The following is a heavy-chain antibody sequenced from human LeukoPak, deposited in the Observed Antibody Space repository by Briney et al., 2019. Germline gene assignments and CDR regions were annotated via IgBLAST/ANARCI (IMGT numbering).Heavy chain of an antibody. V-gene: IGHV3-23*01. CDR2: ISGRGTTT. J-gene: IGHJ5*02. CDR3: AKDLLAPLLKT. CDR1: GFTFINYA. D-gene: IGHD2-15*01. Sequence: PGGSLRLSCVASGFTFINYAMRWVRQAPEKGLEWVSAISGRGTTTYYADSVKGRFTISRDNSKNTLYLQMNSLRAEDTAVYYCAKDLLAPLLKTWGQGTLVTVSS.